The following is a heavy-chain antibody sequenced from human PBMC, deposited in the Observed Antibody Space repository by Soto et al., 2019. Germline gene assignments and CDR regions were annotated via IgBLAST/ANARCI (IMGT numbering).Heavy chain of an antibody. D-gene: IGHD2-15*01. Sequence: QLHLQQSGPGLVKPSETLSLTCTVAGSSMSSSAYYWGWIRQPPGEGLEWIGSVYYTGITDYKSSLESRVSISADTSKNQFSLRLTSLSAADTAIYFCARQGRPGYCTGGNCYPTFDIWGPGTMVTVSS. J-gene: IGHJ3*02. CDR2: VYYTGIT. CDR3: ARQGRPGYCTGGNCYPTFDI. CDR1: GSSMSSSAYY. V-gene: IGHV4-39*01.